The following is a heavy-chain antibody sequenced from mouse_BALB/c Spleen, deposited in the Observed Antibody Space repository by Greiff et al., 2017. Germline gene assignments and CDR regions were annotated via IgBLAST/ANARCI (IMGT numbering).Heavy chain of an antibody. CDR1: GYSFTGYN. V-gene: IGHV1-39*01. CDR2: IDPYYGGT. CDR3: ARHESGGRYDDYYAMDY. Sequence: EVQLKESGPELEKPGASVKISCKASGYSFTGYNMNWVKQSNGKSLEWIGNIDPYYGGTSYNQKFKGKATLTVDKSSSTVYMELSRLTSEDSAVYFGARHESGGRYDDYYAMDYWGQGTSVTVSS. J-gene: IGHJ4*01. D-gene: IGHD2-14*01.